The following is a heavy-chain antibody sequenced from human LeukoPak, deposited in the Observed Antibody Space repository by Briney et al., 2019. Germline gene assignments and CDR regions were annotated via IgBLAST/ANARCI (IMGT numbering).Heavy chain of an antibody. Sequence: SETLSLTCTVSGGSFEHFFWSWIRQPPGKGLEWIGYVYYSGSTDYNPSLKSRLTISADTSKNQFSLKLSSVTAADPAVYYCASHRRSHGSEYWGQGTLVTVSS. CDR2: VYYSGST. CDR3: ASHRRSHGSEY. J-gene: IGHJ4*02. CDR1: GGSFEHFF. D-gene: IGHD3-10*01. V-gene: IGHV4-59*01.